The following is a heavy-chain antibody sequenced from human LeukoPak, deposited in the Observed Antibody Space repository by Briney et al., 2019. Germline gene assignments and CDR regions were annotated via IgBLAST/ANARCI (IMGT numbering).Heavy chain of an antibody. CDR1: GGSISSSNW. V-gene: IGHV4-4*02. CDR3: AREIRWYLDAFDI. D-gene: IGHD4-23*01. Sequence: PSETLSLTCAVSGGSISSSNWWSWVRQPPGKGLEWIGEIYHSGSTNYNPSLKSRVTISVDTSKNQFSLKLSSVTAADTAVYYCAREIRWYLDAFDIWGQGTMVTVSS. CDR2: IYHSGST. J-gene: IGHJ3*02.